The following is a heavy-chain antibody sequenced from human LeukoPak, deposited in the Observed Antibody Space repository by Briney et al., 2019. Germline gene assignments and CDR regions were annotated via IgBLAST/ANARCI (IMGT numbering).Heavy chain of an antibody. Sequence: GGSLRLSCAASGFTFSSYAMHWVRQAPGKGLEWGAVISYDGSNKYYADSVKGRFTISRDNSKNTLYLQMNSLRAEDTAVYYCASSEIVGATTNDYWGQGTLVTVSS. CDR1: GFTFSSYA. CDR3: ASSEIVGATTNDY. D-gene: IGHD1-26*01. CDR2: ISYDGSNK. V-gene: IGHV3-30-3*01. J-gene: IGHJ4*02.